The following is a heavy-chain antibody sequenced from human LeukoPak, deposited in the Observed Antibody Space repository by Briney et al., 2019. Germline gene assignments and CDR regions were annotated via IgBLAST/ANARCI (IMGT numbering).Heavy chain of an antibody. CDR1: GFAFSSYG. V-gene: IGHV3-30*03. CDR3: SGSYYNPDYNGMDV. J-gene: IGHJ6*02. Sequence: GGSLRLSCAASGFAFSSYGMHWVRQAPGKGLEWVAVISYDGSNKYYADSVKGRFTISRDNSKNTLYLQMNSLRAEDTAVYYCSGSYYNPDYNGMDVWGQGTTVTVSS. CDR2: ISYDGSNK. D-gene: IGHD3-10*01.